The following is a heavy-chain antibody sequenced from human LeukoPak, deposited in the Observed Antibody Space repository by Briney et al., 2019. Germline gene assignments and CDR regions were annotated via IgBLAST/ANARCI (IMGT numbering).Heavy chain of an antibody. J-gene: IGHJ3*02. CDR2: IYYSGNT. CDR3: GRHPSGTAAFDI. CDR1: GGSINSYY. Sequence: SETLSLTCAVSGGSINSYYWSWIRQPPGKGLEWIGYIYYSGNTNYNPSFKNRVTMSVDTSKNQFSLKLSSVTAADTAVYYCGRHPSGTAAFDIWGQGTMVTVSS. V-gene: IGHV4-59*08. D-gene: IGHD1-14*01.